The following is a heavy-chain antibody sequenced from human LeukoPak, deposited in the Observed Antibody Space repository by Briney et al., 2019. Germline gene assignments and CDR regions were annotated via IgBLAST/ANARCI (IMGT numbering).Heavy chain of an antibody. Sequence: GGSLRLSCAASGFTFSSYWMNWVRQAPGKGLEWVANMKQDGSERYSVDSLKGRFTISRGNAKNSLYLQMNSLRADDTAVYYCCAGSGSYIYWGQGTLVSVSS. D-gene: IGHD3-10*01. J-gene: IGHJ4*02. V-gene: IGHV3-7*01. CDR1: GFTFSSYW. CDR2: MKQDGSER. CDR3: CAGSGSYIY.